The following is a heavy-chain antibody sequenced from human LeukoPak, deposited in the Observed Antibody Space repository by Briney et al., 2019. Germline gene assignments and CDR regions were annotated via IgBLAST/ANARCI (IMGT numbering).Heavy chain of an antibody. CDR1: GYTFTGYY. V-gene: IGHV1-2*02. Sequence: ASVKVSCKASGYTFTGYYMHWVRQAPGQGVEWMGWINPNSGGTNYAQKFQGRVTMIRDTSISTAYMELSRLRSDDTAVYYCARVAKKDGSPQYFQHWGQGTLVTVSS. J-gene: IGHJ1*01. CDR2: INPNSGGT. D-gene: IGHD1-26*01. CDR3: ARVAKKDGSPQYFQH.